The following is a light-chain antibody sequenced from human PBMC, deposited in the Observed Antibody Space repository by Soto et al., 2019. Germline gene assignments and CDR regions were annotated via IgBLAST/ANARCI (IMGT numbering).Light chain of an antibody. CDR1: QSVSSSY. CDR3: QQYGSSLIT. V-gene: IGKV3-20*01. J-gene: IGKJ5*01. CDR2: DAS. Sequence: DIVFTQSPCTLSLFPGERATLSCRASQSVSSSYLAWYQQKPGQAPRLLIYDASSRATGIPDRFSGSGSGTDFTLTISRLEPEDFAVYYCQQYGSSLITFGQGTRLEIK.